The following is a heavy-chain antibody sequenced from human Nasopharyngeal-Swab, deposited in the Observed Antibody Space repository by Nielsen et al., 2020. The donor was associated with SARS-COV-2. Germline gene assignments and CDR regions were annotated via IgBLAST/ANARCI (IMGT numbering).Heavy chain of an antibody. CDR3: ARGPMNMVTT. J-gene: IGHJ5*02. CDR1: GASFNSGGFY. D-gene: IGHD4/OR15-4a*01. Sequence: SETLSLTCDVSGASFNSGGFYWSWIRQSPERGLEWIAYINYSGTTYYNPSLGSRLTISMDTSKNQFSLKLNSVTAADTAVYFCARGPMNMVTTWGQGTLVTASS. CDR2: INYSGTT. V-gene: IGHV4-30-4*01.